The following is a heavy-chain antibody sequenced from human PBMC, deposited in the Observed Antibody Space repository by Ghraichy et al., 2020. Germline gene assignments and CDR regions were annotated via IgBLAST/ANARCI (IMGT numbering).Heavy chain of an antibody. J-gene: IGHJ4*02. CDR2: ISSSGNSR. Sequence: GGSLRLSCAASGFTFSDHYMSWIRQAPGKGLEWISYISSSGNSRYYADSVKGRFTISRDNTKNSLYLQMNSLRAEDAAVYYCARGQEHTCNMLCYFDNWGQGTLATVS. V-gene: IGHV3-11*01. D-gene: IGHD2-8*01. CDR1: GFTFSDHY. CDR3: ARGQEHTCNMLCYFDN.